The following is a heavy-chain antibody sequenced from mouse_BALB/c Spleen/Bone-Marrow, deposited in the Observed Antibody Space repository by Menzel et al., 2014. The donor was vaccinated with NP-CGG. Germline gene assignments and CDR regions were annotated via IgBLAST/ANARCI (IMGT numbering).Heavy chain of an antibody. CDR2: IDPSDSET. J-gene: IGHJ3*01. Sequence: QVQLQQSGAEVVKPGAPVKLSCKASGYTFTRYWMHWVRQRPGRSLEWIGKIDPSDSETHYNHEFKDKATLTVDKSSSTAYIQLSSLTSEDSAVYFCARSGGNYVAWFVYWGQGTLVTVSP. CDR3: ARSGGNYVAWFVY. V-gene: IGHV1-69*02. CDR1: GYTFTRYW. D-gene: IGHD2-1*01.